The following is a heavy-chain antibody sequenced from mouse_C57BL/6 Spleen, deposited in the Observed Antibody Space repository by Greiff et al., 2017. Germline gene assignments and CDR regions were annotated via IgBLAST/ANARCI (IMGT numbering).Heavy chain of an antibody. CDR2: IYPGDGDT. CDR3: ARSGGKGYFYG. Sequence: VQLQQSGPELVKPGASVKISCKASGYAFSSSWMNWVKQRPGKGLEWIGRIYPGDGDTNYNGKFKGKATLTADKSSSTAYMQLSSLTSEDSAVYFCARSGGKGYFYGWGTGTTVTVSS. J-gene: IGHJ1*03. V-gene: IGHV1-82*01. D-gene: IGHD1-3*01. CDR1: GYAFSSSW.